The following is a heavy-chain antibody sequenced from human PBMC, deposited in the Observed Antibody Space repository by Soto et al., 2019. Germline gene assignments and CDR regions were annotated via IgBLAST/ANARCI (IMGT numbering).Heavy chain of an antibody. Sequence: SETLSLTCTVSGGSISSSSYYWGWIRQPPGKGLEWIGSIYYSGSTYYNPSLKSRVTISVDTSKNQFSLKLSSVTAADTAVYYCARQAAAWYDLLPDNFEYYGMDVWGQGTKVTVYS. V-gene: IGHV4-39*01. D-gene: IGHD3-9*01. CDR1: GGSISSSSYY. CDR3: ARQAAAWYDLLPDNFEYYGMDV. CDR2: IYYSGST. J-gene: IGHJ6*02.